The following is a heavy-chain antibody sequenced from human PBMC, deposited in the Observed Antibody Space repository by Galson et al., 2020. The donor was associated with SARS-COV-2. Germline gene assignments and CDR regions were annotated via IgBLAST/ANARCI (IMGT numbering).Heavy chain of an antibody. J-gene: IGHJ4*02. CDR3: ARQYCTNGVCYFYFDY. CDR2: ISISSSTI. D-gene: IGHD2-8*01. Sequence: GGSLRLSCAASGFTFSSYSMNWFRQAPGKGLEWFSYISISSSTIYYADSVKGRFTISRDNAKNSLYLQMNSLRAEDTAVYYCARQYCTNGVCYFYFDYWGQGTLVTVSS. V-gene: IGHV3-48*01. CDR1: GFTFSSYS.